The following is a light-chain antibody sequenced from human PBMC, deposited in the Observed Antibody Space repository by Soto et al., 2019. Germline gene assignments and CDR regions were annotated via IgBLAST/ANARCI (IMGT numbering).Light chain of an antibody. J-gene: IGLJ3*02. CDR2: GNS. Sequence: QSVLTQPPSVSGAPGQRVTISCTGSSSNIGAGYDVHWYQQLPGTAPKLLIYGNSNRPSGVPDRFSGSKSGTSASLAITGLQAEDEADYDCQSYDSSLSVLVFGGGTQLTVL. CDR3: QSYDSSLSVLV. CDR1: SSNIGAGYD. V-gene: IGLV1-40*01.